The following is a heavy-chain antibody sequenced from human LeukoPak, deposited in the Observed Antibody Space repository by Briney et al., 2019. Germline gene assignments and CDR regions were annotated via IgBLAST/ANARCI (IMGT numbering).Heavy chain of an antibody. CDR1: GFTFSSYS. Sequence: QPGGSLRLSCAASGFTFSSYSMNWVRQAPGKGLEWVSYISSSSSTIYYADSVKGRFTISRDNAKNSLYLQMNSLRAEDTAVYYCARDSGSYSFDYWGQGTLVTVSS. CDR3: ARDSGSYSFDY. J-gene: IGHJ4*02. D-gene: IGHD1-26*01. CDR2: ISSSSSTI. V-gene: IGHV3-48*04.